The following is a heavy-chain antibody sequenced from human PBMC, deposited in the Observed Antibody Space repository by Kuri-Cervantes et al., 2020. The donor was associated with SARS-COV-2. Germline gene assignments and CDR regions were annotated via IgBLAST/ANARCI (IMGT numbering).Heavy chain of an antibody. J-gene: IGHJ6*02. D-gene: IGHD6-6*01. V-gene: IGHV3-30*18. CDR1: GFTFSPYG. Sequence: LTCSASGFTFSPYGMQWVRQAPGKGLEWVAVISYDGSNKYYADSVKGRFTISRDNSKNALYLQMNSLRAEDTAVYYCAKGLGYYYGMDVWGQGTTVTVSS. CDR2: ISYDGSNK. CDR3: AKGLGYYYGMDV.